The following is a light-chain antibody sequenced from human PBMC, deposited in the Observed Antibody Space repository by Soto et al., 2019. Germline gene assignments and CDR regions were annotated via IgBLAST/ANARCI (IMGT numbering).Light chain of an antibody. CDR1: SSDVGGYNY. CDR3: CSFAGNYFYV. V-gene: IGLV2-11*01. Sequence: QSVLTQPRSVSGSPGQSVTISCTGTSSDVGGYNYVSWYLQHPGKAPKVMIYDVSKRPSGVPDRFSGSKSGNTASLTISGLQSEDEADYYCCSFAGNYFYVFATGTKVTVL. J-gene: IGLJ1*01. CDR2: DVS.